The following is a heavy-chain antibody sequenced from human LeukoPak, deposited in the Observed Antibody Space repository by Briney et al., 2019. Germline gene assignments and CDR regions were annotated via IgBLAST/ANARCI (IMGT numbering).Heavy chain of an antibody. CDR1: GFTVSSNY. J-gene: IGHJ3*02. CDR3: AREGSGDPRPDAFDI. D-gene: IGHD2-15*01. V-gene: IGHV3-53*01. CDR2: IYSGGST. Sequence: GGSLRLSCAASGFTVSSNYMSWVRQAPGKGLEWVSVIYSGGSTYYADSVKGRFTISRDNSKNTLYLQMNSLRAEDTAVYYCAREGSGDPRPDAFDIWGQGTMVTVSS.